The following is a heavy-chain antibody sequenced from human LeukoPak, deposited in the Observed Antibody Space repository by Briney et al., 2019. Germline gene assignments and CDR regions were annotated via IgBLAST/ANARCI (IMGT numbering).Heavy chain of an antibody. CDR1: GFIFSNYG. D-gene: IGHD6-13*01. CDR2: ISSSSSYI. J-gene: IGHJ4*02. Sequence: PGGSLRLSCAASGFIFSNYGMSWVRQAPGKGLEWVSSISSSSSYIYYADSVKGRFTISRDNAKNSLYLQMNSLRAEDTAVYYCARGSSSAAYYFDYWGQGTLVTVSS. V-gene: IGHV3-21*01. CDR3: ARGSSSAAYYFDY.